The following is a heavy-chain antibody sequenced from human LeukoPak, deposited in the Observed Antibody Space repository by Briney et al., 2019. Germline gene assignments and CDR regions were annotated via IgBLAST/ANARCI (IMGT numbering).Heavy chain of an antibody. J-gene: IGHJ4*02. CDR3: ARAVGVGGSSWYHY. V-gene: IGHV4-34*01. CDR2: INHSGST. CDR1: GGSISSYY. Sequence: PSETLSLTCTVSGGSISSYYWSWIRQPPGKGLEWIGEINHSGSTNYNPSLKSRVTISVDTSKNQFSLKLSSVTAADTAVYYCARAVGVGGSSWYHYWGQGTLVTVSS. D-gene: IGHD6-13*01.